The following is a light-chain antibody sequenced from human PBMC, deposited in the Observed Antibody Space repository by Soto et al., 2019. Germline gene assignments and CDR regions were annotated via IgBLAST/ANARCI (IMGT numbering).Light chain of an antibody. J-gene: IGKJ1*01. CDR2: GAS. Sequence: EIVMTQSPATLSVSPGERATLSCRASQSVSSNLAWYQQRPGQAPRLLIYGASTRATGVPARFSGSGSGTEFTLTISSLQSEDFGIYFCQQYNNWPPDRTFGQGTKVEIK. CDR3: QQYNNWPPDRT. CDR1: QSVSSN. V-gene: IGKV3-15*01.